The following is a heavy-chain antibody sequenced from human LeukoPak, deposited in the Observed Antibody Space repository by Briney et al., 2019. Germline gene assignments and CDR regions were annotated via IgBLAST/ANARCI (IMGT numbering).Heavy chain of an antibody. V-gene: IGHV4-30-4*01. CDR1: GGSISSADYF. CDR3: ARNGGYDYHFDY. CDR2: IYYSGTT. J-gene: IGHJ4*02. Sequence: PSETLSLTCTVSGGSISSADYFWSWIRQPPGKALEWIGYIYYSGTTYYNPSLKSRLTISLDTSNNQFSLRLSSVTAADTAFYYCARNGGYDYHFDYWGQGTLVTVSS. D-gene: IGHD5-12*01.